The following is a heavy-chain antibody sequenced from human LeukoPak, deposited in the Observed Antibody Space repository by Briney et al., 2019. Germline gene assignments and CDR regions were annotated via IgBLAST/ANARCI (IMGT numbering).Heavy chain of an antibody. V-gene: IGHV4-61*02. J-gene: IGHJ6*03. CDR1: GGSMNNDDYY. Sequence: PSETLSLTCTVSGGSMNNDDYYWTWIRQPAGKALEWIGRMYSIGNTDYNSSLKSRVTMLEGTSKAQSSLKLSSVTAADSAVYYCARGVHCTTASCQGSYMDVWGKGTTVIVSS. CDR3: ARGVHCTTASCQGSYMDV. D-gene: IGHD2/OR15-2a*01. CDR2: MYSIGNT.